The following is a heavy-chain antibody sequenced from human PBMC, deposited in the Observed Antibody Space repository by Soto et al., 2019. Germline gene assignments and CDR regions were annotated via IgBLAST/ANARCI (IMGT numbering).Heavy chain of an antibody. J-gene: IGHJ6*02. CDR1: GGSISSGGYY. CDR2: IYYSGST. Sequence: PSETLSLTCTVSGGSISSGGYYWSWIRQHPGKGLEWIGYIYYSGSTYYNPSLKSRVTISVDTSKNQFSLKLSSVTAADTAVYYCERDRLYDFWSGYRGDYGMDVWGQGPTVTVSS. CDR3: ERDRLYDFWSGYRGDYGMDV. V-gene: IGHV4-31*03. D-gene: IGHD3-3*01.